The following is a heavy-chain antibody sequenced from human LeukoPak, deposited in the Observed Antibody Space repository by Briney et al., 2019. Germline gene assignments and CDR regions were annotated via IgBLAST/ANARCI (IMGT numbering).Heavy chain of an antibody. V-gene: IGHV4-59*01. CDR3: ARRNSSDSSGYYYYAFDI. D-gene: IGHD3-22*01. Sequence: PSETLSLTCTVSGGSISSYYWSWVRQPPGKGLEWIGFIYYSGSTNYNPSLKSRVTISVDKSKNQFSLKLSSVTAADTAVYYCARRNSSDSSGYYYYAFDIWGQGTMVTVSS. J-gene: IGHJ3*02. CDR1: GGSISSYY. CDR2: IYYSGST.